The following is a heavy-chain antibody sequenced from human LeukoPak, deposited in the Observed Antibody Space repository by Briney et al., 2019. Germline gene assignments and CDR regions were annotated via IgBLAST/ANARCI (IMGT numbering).Heavy chain of an antibody. J-gene: IGHJ4*02. CDR1: GYSFTSYW. Sequence: GESLKISCQGSGYSFTSYWIGWVRQMPGKGLEWMGIIYPGDSDTRDSPSFQGQVTISADKSISTAYLQWSSLKASDTAMYYCARLDLEYYYDSSGPTGGYFDYWGQGTLVTVSS. CDR2: IYPGDSDT. V-gene: IGHV5-51*01. CDR3: ARLDLEYYYDSSGPTGGYFDY. D-gene: IGHD3-22*01.